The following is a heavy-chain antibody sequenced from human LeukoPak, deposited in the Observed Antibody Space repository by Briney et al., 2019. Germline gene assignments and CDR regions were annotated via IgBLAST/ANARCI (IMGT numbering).Heavy chain of an antibody. V-gene: IGHV1-18*01. D-gene: IGHD2-8*01. CDR2: ISAYNGNT. CDR1: GYTFTSYD. CDR3: ARDDCTNGVCCIGY. Sequence: ASVKVSCKASGYTFTSYDINWVRQAPGQGLEWMGRISAYNGNTNYAQKLQGTVTMTTDTSTSTAYMELRSLRSDDTAVYYCARDDCTNGVCCIGYWGQGTLVTVSS. J-gene: IGHJ4*02.